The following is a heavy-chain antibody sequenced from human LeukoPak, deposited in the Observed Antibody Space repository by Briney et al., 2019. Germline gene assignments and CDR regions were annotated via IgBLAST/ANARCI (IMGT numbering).Heavy chain of an antibody. V-gene: IGHV1-69*13. CDR2: IIPTFGTA. D-gene: IGHD1-26*01. Sequence: ASVKVSCKASGGTFSSYAISWVRQAPGQGLEWMGGIIPTFGTANYAQKFQGRVTITADESTSTAYMELSSLRSEDTAVYYCARDSGSLNSGSPEYYFDYWGQGTLVTVSS. CDR3: ARDSGSLNSGSPEYYFDY. CDR1: GGTFSSYA. J-gene: IGHJ4*02.